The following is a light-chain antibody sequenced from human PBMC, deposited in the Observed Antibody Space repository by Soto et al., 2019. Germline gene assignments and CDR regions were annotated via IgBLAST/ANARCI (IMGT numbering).Light chain of an antibody. V-gene: IGKV3-20*01. CDR1: QSVSSSY. Sequence: EIVLTQSPGTLSLSPGERATLSCRASQSVSSSYLAWYQQKPGQAPRLLIYRTSNRATGIPDRFSGSGSGTEFTLTISSLQSEDFAVYYCQQYNNWPPGTFGQGTKVDIK. CDR2: RTS. J-gene: IGKJ1*01. CDR3: QQYNNWPPGT.